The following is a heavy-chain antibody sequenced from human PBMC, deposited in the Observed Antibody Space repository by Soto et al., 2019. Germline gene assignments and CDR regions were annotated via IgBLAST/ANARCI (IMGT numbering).Heavy chain of an antibody. Sequence: EVQLVESGGGLVQPGGSLRLSCAASGFTFSSYWMHWVRQVPGKGPVWVSRIITDRSTTSYVDSVKGRFTVSRDNAKNTLYLQMNSLRAEDTAVYYCVQAAGAGWVGYWGQGTLVTVSS. CDR2: IITDRSTT. CDR3: VQAAGAGWVGY. V-gene: IGHV3-74*01. J-gene: IGHJ4*02. D-gene: IGHD6-19*01. CDR1: GFTFSSYW.